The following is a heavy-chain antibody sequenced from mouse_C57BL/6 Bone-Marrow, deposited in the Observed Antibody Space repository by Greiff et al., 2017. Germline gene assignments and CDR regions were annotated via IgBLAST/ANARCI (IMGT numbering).Heavy chain of an antibody. Sequence: QVQLQQPGAELVKPGASVKLSCKASGYTFTSYWMHWVKQRPGQGLEWIGMIHPNSGSTNDNEKFKSKATLTVDKSSSTAYMQLSSLTSEDSAVYYCARSRLLRFAYWGQGTLVTVSA. D-gene: IGHD1-1*01. V-gene: IGHV1-64*01. CDR3: ARSRLLRFAY. J-gene: IGHJ3*01. CDR1: GYTFTSYW. CDR2: IHPNSGST.